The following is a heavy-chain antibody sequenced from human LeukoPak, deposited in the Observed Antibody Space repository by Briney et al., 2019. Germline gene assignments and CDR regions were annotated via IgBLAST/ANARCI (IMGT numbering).Heavy chain of an antibody. J-gene: IGHJ4*02. CDR2: MNPNSGNT. CDR3: ATRDVDTTMGLDY. Sequence: ASVKVSCKASGYTFTSYDINWVRPATGQGLEWMGWMNPNSGNTGYAQKFQGRVNITRNTSISTAYMELSSLRSEDTAVYYCATRDVDTTMGLDYWGQGTLVTVSS. CDR1: GYTFTSYD. V-gene: IGHV1-8*03. D-gene: IGHD5-18*01.